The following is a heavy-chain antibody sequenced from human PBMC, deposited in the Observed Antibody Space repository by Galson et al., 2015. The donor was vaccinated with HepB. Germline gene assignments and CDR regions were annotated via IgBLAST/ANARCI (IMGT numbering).Heavy chain of an antibody. Sequence: SVKVSCKASGGTFSSYAISWVRQAPGQGLEWMGGIIPIFGTANYAQKFQGRVTITADESTSTAYMELSSLRSEDTAVYYCARDGMGSSSSDWFDPWGQGTLVTVSS. CDR3: ARDGMGSSSSDWFDP. D-gene: IGHD6-13*01. J-gene: IGHJ5*02. V-gene: IGHV1-69*13. CDR1: GGTFSSYA. CDR2: IIPIFGTA.